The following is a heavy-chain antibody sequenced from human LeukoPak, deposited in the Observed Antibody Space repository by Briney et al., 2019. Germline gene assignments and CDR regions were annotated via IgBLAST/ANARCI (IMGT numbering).Heavy chain of an antibody. V-gene: IGHV4-59*01. CDR1: GGSISSYY. J-gene: IGHJ4*02. Sequence: PSETLSLTCTVSGGSISSYYWSWIRQPPGKGLEWIGYIYYSGSTNYNPSLKSRVTISVDTSKNQFSLKLSSLTAADTAVYYCARFAPGQWLVDYWGQGTLVTVSS. CDR2: IYYSGST. D-gene: IGHD6-19*01. CDR3: ARFAPGQWLVDY.